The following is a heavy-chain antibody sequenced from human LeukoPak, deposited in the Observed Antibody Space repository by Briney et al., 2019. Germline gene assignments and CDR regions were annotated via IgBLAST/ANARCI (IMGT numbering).Heavy chain of an antibody. Sequence: SVKVSCKASGGTFTSYTISWVRQAPGQGLEWMGRIIPILGIANYAQKFQGRGTITADKSTSTAYMELSSLRSEDTAVYYCARYSGRYYDFWSGYFDYWGQGTLVTVSS. CDR2: IIPILGIA. D-gene: IGHD3-3*01. CDR3: ARYSGRYYDFWSGYFDY. CDR1: GGTFTSYT. V-gene: IGHV1-69*02. J-gene: IGHJ4*02.